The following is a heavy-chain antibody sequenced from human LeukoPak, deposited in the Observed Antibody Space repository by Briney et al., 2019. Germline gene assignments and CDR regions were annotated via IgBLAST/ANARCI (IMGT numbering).Heavy chain of an antibody. CDR1: GFTFSSYA. CDR3: ARGVWCSDGSCYRTFDY. J-gene: IGHJ4*02. Sequence: GGSLRLSCAASGFTFSSYAMSWVRQAPGKGLEWVSAISGSGGSTYYADSVKGRFTISRDNSKNTLYLQMNSLRAEDTAVYYCARGVWCSDGSCYRTFDYWGQGALVTVSS. D-gene: IGHD2-15*01. V-gene: IGHV3-23*01. CDR2: ISGSGGST.